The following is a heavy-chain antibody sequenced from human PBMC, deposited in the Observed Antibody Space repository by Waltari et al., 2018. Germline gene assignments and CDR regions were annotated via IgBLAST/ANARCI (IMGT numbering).Heavy chain of an antibody. CDR2: IDSGGGT. CDR3: ARDYSSWGFDY. J-gene: IGHJ4*02. D-gene: IGHD6-19*01. V-gene: IGHV3-53*01. CDR1: GFNVSSNY. Sequence: VHLVESGGGLVQPGGSLRLSCVISGFNVSSNYMNWVRQAPGKGLEWVSVIDSGGGTNYADSVKGRFSVSRDNSKNTLFLQMNSLRADDTAVYYCARDYSSWGFDYWGQGTLVTVSP.